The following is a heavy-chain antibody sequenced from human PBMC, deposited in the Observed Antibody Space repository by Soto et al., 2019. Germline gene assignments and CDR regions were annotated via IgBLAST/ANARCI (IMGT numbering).Heavy chain of an antibody. Sequence: QVQLVESGGGLVQPGGSLRLSCAVSGFTFSDYYMTWIRQAPGKGLEWVSYISSSTSHTNYADSVKGRFTISRDNAKNSLFLQINSLRAEDTAVYYCARGRGAAADYFDFWGQGTLVTVSS. CDR3: ARGRGAAADYFDF. J-gene: IGHJ4*02. D-gene: IGHD6-13*01. CDR2: ISSSTSHT. V-gene: IGHV3-11*05. CDR1: GFTFSDYY.